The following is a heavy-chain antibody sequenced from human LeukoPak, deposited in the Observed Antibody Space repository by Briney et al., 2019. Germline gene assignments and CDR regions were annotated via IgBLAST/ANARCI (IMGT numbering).Heavy chain of an antibody. CDR1: GDSVSIDSDY. J-gene: IGHJ4*02. D-gene: IGHD6-13*01. CDR2: IHYSGST. CDR3: ARRGRVSSSCYYFDY. V-gene: IGHV4-61*01. Sequence: SETLSLTCSVSGDSVSIDSDYWSWNRQPPGKGLEWIGSIHYSGSTNYNPSLKSRVTISVDTSKNQFSLKLSSVTAADTAMYYCARRGRVSSSCYYFDYGGQGTLVTVSS.